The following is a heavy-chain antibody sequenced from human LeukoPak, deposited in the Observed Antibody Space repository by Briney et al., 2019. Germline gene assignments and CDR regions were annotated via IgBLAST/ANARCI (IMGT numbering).Heavy chain of an antibody. J-gene: IGHJ4*02. CDR1: RGSLSSYY. D-gene: IGHD2-21*02. Sequence: PSETLSLTCTVTRGSLSSYYWSWIRPPAGKGLEWIGRIYTSGGTNYNPSLKSRVTISVDTSKNQFSLKLSSVTAADTAVYYCARDRVGTADYWGQGTLVTVSS. CDR2: IYTSGGT. CDR3: ARDRVGTADY. V-gene: IGHV4-4*07.